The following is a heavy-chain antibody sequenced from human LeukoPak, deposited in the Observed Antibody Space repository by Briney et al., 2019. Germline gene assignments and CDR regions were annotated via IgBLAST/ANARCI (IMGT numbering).Heavy chain of an antibody. J-gene: IGHJ6*03. CDR2: ISSSSSTI. CDR1: GFTFSSYS. CDR3: ARVPSTVTTEYYYYYMDV. D-gene: IGHD4-11*01. V-gene: IGHV3-48*01. Sequence: GGPLRLSCAASGFTFSSYSMNWVRQAPGKGLEWVSYISSSSSTIYYADSVKGRFTISRDNAKNSLYLQMNSLRAEDTAVYYCARVPSTVTTEYYYYYMDVWGKGTTVTVSS.